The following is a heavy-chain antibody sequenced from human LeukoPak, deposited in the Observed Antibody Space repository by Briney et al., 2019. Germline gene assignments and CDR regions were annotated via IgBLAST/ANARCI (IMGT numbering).Heavy chain of an antibody. J-gene: IGHJ4*02. V-gene: IGHV3-48*03. CDR2: ISSSGSTI. CDR1: GFTFRSYE. Sequence: GGSLRLSCAASGFTFRSYEMNWVRQAPGKGLEWVSYISSSGSTIYYADSVKGRFTISRDNAKNSLYLQMNSLRAEDTAVYYCASFDDYDFWSGYSYWGQGTLVTVSS. CDR3: ASFDDYDFWSGYSY. D-gene: IGHD3-3*01.